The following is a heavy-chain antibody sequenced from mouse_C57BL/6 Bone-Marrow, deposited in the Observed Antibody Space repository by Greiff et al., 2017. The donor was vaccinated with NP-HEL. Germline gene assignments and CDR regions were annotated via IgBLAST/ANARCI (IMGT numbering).Heavy chain of an antibody. CDR1: GYTFTSYW. V-gene: IGHV1-50*01. J-gene: IGHJ2*01. CDR3: AVITTVVAGDY. D-gene: IGHD1-1*01. Sequence: QVQLQQSGAELVMPGASVKLSCKASGYTFTSYWMQWVKQRPGQGLEWIGEIDPSDSYTNYNQKFKGKATLTVDTSSSTAYMQRSSLTSEDSAVYYCAVITTVVAGDYWGQGTTLTVSS. CDR2: IDPSDSYT.